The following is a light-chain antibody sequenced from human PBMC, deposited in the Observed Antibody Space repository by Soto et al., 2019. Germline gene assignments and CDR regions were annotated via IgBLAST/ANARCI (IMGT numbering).Light chain of an antibody. CDR2: HAS. V-gene: IGKV3-20*01. CDR1: QSVSSSY. J-gene: IGKJ4*01. Sequence: ENVSTQSPGTLSLSPGERATLSCRASQSVSSSYLAWYQQKPGQTPRLLIYHASNRATGIPDRFSGSGSGTDFTLTISRLEPEEFAVYYCQQYGGSLLTFGGGNKVEIK. CDR3: QQYGGSLLT.